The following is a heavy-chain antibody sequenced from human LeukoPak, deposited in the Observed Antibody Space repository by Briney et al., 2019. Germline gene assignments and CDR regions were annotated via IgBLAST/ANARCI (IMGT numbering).Heavy chain of an antibody. CDR1: GFTFSNYG. J-gene: IGHJ4*02. D-gene: IGHD4-23*01. CDR2: ISYDGSNK. CDR3: ANLLRWEPY. V-gene: IGHV3-30*18. Sequence: GGSLRLSCAASGFTFSNYGMYWVRQAPGKGLEWVAVISYDGSNKYYADSVKGRFTISRDNSKNTLYLQMNSLRAEDTAVYYCANLLRWEPYWGQGTLVTVSS.